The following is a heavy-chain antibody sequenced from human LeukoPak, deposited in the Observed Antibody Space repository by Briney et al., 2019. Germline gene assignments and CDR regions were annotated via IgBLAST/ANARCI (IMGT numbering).Heavy chain of an antibody. D-gene: IGHD3-10*01. Sequence: ASVKVSCKASGYTFTSYYMHWVRQAPGQGLEWMGIINPSGGSTSYAQKFQGRVTMTGDTSTSTVYMELSSLRSEDTAVYYCAMARLGRDAFDIWGQGTMVTVSS. CDR1: GYTFTSYY. V-gene: IGHV1-46*01. CDR2: INPSGGST. J-gene: IGHJ3*02. CDR3: AMARLGRDAFDI.